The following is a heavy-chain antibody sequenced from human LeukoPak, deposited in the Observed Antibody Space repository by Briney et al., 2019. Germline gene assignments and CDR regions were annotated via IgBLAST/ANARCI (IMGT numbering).Heavy chain of an antibody. J-gene: IGHJ4*02. CDR1: GFTFSTYA. D-gene: IGHD3-10*01. CDR2: LSASGFNT. CDR3: ARYISGTYYSDY. V-gene: IGHV3-23*01. Sequence: PGGSLRLSCAASGFTFSTYAMTWLRQAPGKGLEWVSALSASGFNTYYADSVKGRFTISRDNAKNSVFLQMDSLRAEDTAVYYCARYISGTYYSDYWGQGTLVTVSS.